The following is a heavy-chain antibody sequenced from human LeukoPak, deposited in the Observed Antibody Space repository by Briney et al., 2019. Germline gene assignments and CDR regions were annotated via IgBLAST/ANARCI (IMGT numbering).Heavy chain of an antibody. V-gene: IGHV3-7*01. J-gene: IGHJ3*02. CDR3: ARMVRDDYYDSSGYYSPDAFDI. D-gene: IGHD3-22*01. CDR1: GFTFSSYS. Sequence: TGGSLRLSCAASGFTFSSYSMNWVRQAPGKGLEWVANIKQDGSEKYYVDSVKGRFTISRDNAKNSLYLQMNSLRAEDTAVYYCARMVRDDYYDSSGYYSPDAFDIWGQGTMVTVSS. CDR2: IKQDGSEK.